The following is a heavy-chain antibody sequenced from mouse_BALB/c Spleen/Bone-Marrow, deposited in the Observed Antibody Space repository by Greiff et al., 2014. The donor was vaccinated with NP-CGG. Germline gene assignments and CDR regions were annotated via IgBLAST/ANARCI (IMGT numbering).Heavy chain of an antibody. D-gene: IGHD1-1*01. Sequence: EVQLQQSGSELVKPGASVKLSCAASGFNIKDTYMHWVKQRPEQGLEWIGRIDPANGDTKYDPKFQGKATITADTSSNTAYLQLSSLTSEDPAVYYCTRPSFYYGSSYWYFDVWGAGTTVTVSS. CDR2: IDPANGDT. CDR1: GFNIKDTY. J-gene: IGHJ1*01. V-gene: IGHV14-3*02. CDR3: TRPSFYYGSSYWYFDV.